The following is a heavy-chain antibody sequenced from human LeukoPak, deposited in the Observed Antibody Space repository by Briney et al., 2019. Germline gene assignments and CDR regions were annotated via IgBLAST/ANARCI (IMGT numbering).Heavy chain of an antibody. V-gene: IGHV3-21*05. CDR2: ISSSSSYT. J-gene: IGHJ6*02. D-gene: IGHD3-10*01. CDR3: ARDRLITMVRGVIQASRYYYYYGMDV. Sequence: PGGSLRLSCAASGFTFSSYSMNWVRQAPGKGLEWVSYISSSSSYTNYADSVKGRSTISRDNAKNSLYLQMNSLRAEDTAVYYCARDRLITMVRGVIQASRYYYYYGMDVWGQGPVVAVSS. CDR1: GFTFSSYS.